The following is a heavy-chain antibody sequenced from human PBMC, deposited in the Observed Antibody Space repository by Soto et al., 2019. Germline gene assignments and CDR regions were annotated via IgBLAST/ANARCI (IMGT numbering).Heavy chain of an antibody. V-gene: IGHV3-48*01. J-gene: IGHJ6*02. CDR1: GFTFSTYS. D-gene: IGHD5-12*01. Sequence: EVQLVESGGGLVQPGVSLRLSCAASGFTFSTYSMNWVRQAPGKGLEWISYITKSSRTIYYADSVKGRFTISRGNAKNSLYLQMNSLRAEDTAVYYCTRDHGYGYGMDVWGQGTTVTVSS. CDR3: TRDHGYGYGMDV. CDR2: ITKSSRTI.